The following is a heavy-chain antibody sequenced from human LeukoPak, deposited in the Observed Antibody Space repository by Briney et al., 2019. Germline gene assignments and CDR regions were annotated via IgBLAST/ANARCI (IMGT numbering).Heavy chain of an antibody. V-gene: IGHV5-51*01. D-gene: IGHD1-1*01. CDR1: GYSFNSYW. CDR2: IFPSDPDT. J-gene: IGHJ4*02. Sequence: GESLKISFKTSGYSFNSYWIGWVRQMPGKGLEWMGIIFPSDPDTRYSPSFQGQVTISADRSITTAYLRWSSLGASNTAMYYCARRLKISQGGTTDYWGQGTLVTVSS. CDR3: ARRLKISQGGTTDY.